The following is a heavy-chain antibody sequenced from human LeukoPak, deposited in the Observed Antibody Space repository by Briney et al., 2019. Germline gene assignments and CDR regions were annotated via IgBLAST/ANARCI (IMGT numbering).Heavy chain of an antibody. J-gene: IGHJ4*02. Sequence: QPGGSLRLSCSASGLTFRSYAMHCVRQAPGKGLECVSGITGNGGGTFYADSVKGRFTISRDNFKNTLYLQMSSLRAEDTAVYYCAKGSSYFYDSSDYRLDYWGQGTLVTVSS. V-gene: IGHV3-64D*06. D-gene: IGHD3-22*01. CDR3: AKGSSYFYDSSDYRLDY. CDR2: ITGNGGGT. CDR1: GLTFRSYA.